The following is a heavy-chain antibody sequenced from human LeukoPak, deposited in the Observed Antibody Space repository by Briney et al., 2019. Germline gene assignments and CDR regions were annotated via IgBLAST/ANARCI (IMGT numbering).Heavy chain of an antibody. V-gene: IGHV4-59*01. J-gene: IGHJ4*02. Sequence: SETLSLTCTVSGGSISSYYWSWIRQPPGKGLEWIGYVYYSGSTNYNPSLKSRVTTSVGTSENQFSLKLSSVTAADTAVYYCAREEGIAAAGALEYWGQGILVTVSS. CDR2: VYYSGST. CDR1: GGSISSYY. CDR3: AREEGIAAAGALEY. D-gene: IGHD6-13*01.